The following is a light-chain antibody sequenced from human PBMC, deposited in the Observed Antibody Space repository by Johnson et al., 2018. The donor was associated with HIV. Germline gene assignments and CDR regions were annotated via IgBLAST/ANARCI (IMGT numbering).Light chain of an antibody. Sequence: QSVLTQPPSVSGAPGQKVTISCSGSGSNIGNNYVSWYQQLPGSAPKLLIYENNKRPSGIPGRFSGSKSGTSATLGITGLQTGDEADYYCGTWDSSLSADVFGPGTKVTVL. CDR3: GTWDSSLSADV. V-gene: IGLV1-51*02. CDR1: GSNIGNNY. J-gene: IGLJ1*01. CDR2: ENN.